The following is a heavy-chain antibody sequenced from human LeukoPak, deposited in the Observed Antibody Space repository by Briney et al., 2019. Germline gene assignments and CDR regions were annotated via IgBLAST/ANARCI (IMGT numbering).Heavy chain of an antibody. V-gene: IGHV4-39*01. CDR2: IYYSGST. CDR1: GGSISSSSYH. J-gene: IGHJ4*02. CDR3: ARHEAVAGNGGFDY. D-gene: IGHD6-19*01. Sequence: SETLSLTCTVSGGSISSSSYHWGWIRQPPGKGLEWIGSIYYSGSTHYNPSLKSRVTISVDTSKNQFSLKLSSVTAADTAVYYCARHEAVAGNGGFDYWGQGTLVTVSS.